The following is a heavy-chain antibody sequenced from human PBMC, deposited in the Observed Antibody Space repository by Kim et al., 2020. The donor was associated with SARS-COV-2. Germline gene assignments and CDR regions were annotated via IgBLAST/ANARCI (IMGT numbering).Heavy chain of an antibody. J-gene: IGHJ5*02. V-gene: IGHV4-4*02. D-gene: IGHD6-13*01. CDR2: IYHSGST. CDR1: GGSISSSNW. CDR3: ARGSNRWQQLVGHNWFDP. Sequence: SETLSLTCAVSGGSISSSNWWSWVRQPPGKGLEWIGEIYHSGSTNYNPSLKSRVTISVDKSKNQFSLKLSSVTAADTAVYYCARGSNRWQQLVGHNWFDPWGQGTLVTVSS.